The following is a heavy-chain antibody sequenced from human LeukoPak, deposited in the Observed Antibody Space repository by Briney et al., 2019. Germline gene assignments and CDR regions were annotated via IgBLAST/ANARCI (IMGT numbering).Heavy chain of an antibody. CDR3: ARGFPTLGYCSGGSCYSLDY. Sequence: SETLSLTCAVYGGSFSGYYWSWIRQPPGKGLEWIGEINHSGSTNYNPSLKSRVTISVGTSKNQFSLKPSSVTAADTAVYYCARGFPTLGYCSGGSCYSLDYWGQGTLVTVSS. D-gene: IGHD2-15*01. CDR1: GGSFSGYY. V-gene: IGHV4-34*01. J-gene: IGHJ4*02. CDR2: INHSGST.